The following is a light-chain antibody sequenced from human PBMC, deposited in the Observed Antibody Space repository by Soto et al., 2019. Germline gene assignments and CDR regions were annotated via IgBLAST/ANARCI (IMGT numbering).Light chain of an antibody. V-gene: IGLV2-23*01. CDR2: EGS. J-gene: IGLJ1*01. CDR1: SSDVGSYNL. Sequence: QSALTQPASVSGPPGQSITISCTGTSSDVGSYNLVSWYQQHPGKAPKLMIYEGSKRPSGVSNRFSGSKSGNTASLTISGLQAEDEADYYCCSYAGSSTFPYVFGTGTEVTVL. CDR3: CSYAGSSTFPYV.